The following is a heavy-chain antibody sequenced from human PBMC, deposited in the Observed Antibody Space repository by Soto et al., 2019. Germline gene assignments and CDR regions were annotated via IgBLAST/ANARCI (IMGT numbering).Heavy chain of an antibody. D-gene: IGHD2-15*01. V-gene: IGHV1-46*03. CDR2: INPSGGST. CDR3: ARIYGGKGGIGGAFDI. CDR1: GYTFTSYY. J-gene: IGHJ3*02. Sequence: ASVKVSCKASGYTFTSYYMHWVRQAPGQGLEWMGIINPSGGSTSYAQKFQGRVTMTRDTSTSTVYMELSSLRSEDTAVYYCARIYGGKGGIGGAFDIWGQGTMVTVSS.